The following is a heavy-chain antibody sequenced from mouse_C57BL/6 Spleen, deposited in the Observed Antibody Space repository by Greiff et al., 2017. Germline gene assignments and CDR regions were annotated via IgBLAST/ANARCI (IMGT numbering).Heavy chain of an antibody. J-gene: IGHJ2*01. CDR2: IYPRSGNT. D-gene: IGHD1-1*01. CDR3: AIVYNLLLRAHYFDY. V-gene: IGHV1-81*01. Sequence: LQESGAELARPGASVKLSCKASGYTFTSYGISWVKQRTGQGLEWIGEIYPRSGNTYYNEKFKGKATLAADKSSSTAYMELRILTSEDSAVYYFAIVYNLLLRAHYFDYWGQGTTLTVSS. CDR1: GYTFTSYG.